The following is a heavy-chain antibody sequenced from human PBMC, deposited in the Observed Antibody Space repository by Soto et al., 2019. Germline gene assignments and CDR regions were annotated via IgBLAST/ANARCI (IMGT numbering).Heavy chain of an antibody. CDR1: GYSISSGYY. J-gene: IGHJ6*02. Sequence: ASETRSLTCAVPGYSISSGYYWVWIRQPPGKGLEWIGSIYHSGSTYYNPSLKSRVTISVDTSKNQFSLKLSSVTAADTAVYYCARLAARPKIYYYYGVDVWGQGTTVTVSS. CDR3: ARLAARPKIYYYYGVDV. CDR2: IYHSGST. V-gene: IGHV4-38-2*01. D-gene: IGHD6-6*01.